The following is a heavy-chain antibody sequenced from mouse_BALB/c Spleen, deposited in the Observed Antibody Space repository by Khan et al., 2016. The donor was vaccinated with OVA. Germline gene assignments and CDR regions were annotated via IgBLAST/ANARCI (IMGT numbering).Heavy chain of an antibody. CDR1: GYSFTGYF. V-gene: IGHV1-20*02. CDR3: ARKNGSDFDY. D-gene: IGHD1-1*01. Sequence: VQLQQSGPELVKPGASVKISCKASGYSFTGYFMNWVMQSHGKSLEWIGRINPHIGETFYNQKFVGKATLTVDESSSTAHMELRSQASEDSAVYFCARKNGSDFDYWGQGTTLTVSS. J-gene: IGHJ2*01. CDR2: INPHIGET.